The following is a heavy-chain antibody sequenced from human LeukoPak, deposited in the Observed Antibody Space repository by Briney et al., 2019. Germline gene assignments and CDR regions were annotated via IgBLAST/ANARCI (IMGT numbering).Heavy chain of an antibody. D-gene: IGHD6-25*01. CDR1: GYTFTSYG. Sequence: EASVKVSCKASGYTFTSYGTSWVRQAPGQGLEWMGWISAYNGNTNYAQKLQGRVTMTTDTSTSTAYMELSSLRSEDTAVYYCARGGSRSDKDDYYYYYMDVWGKGTTVTVSS. CDR3: ARGGSRSDKDDYYYYYMDV. J-gene: IGHJ6*03. CDR2: ISAYNGNT. V-gene: IGHV1-18*01.